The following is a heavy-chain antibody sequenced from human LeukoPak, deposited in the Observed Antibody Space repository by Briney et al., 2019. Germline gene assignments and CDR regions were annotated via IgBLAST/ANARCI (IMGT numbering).Heavy chain of an antibody. CDR2: IIPIFGTA. J-gene: IGHJ3*02. CDR1: GGTFRSYA. CDR3: AREETMVRGAFDI. D-gene: IGHD3-10*01. Sequence: ASVKVSCKASGGTFRSYAISWVRQAPGQGLEWMGGIIPIFGTANYAQKFQGRVTITADESTSTAYMELSSLRSEDTAVYYCAREETMVRGAFDIWGQGTMVTVSS. V-gene: IGHV1-69*01.